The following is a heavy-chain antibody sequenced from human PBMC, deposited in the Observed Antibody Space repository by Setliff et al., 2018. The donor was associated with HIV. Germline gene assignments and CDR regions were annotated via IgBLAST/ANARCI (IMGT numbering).Heavy chain of an antibody. CDR3: ARGTAPRPASVLEFLEWLFPNWFDP. Sequence: ASVKVSCKASGGTFSSYAISWVRQATGQGLEWMGWMNPNNGNTGYAEKFQGRVTMTRDTSISTAYMELSSLRSDDTAVYYCARGTAPRPASVLEFLEWLFPNWFDPWGQGTLVTVSS. CDR1: GGTFSSYA. V-gene: IGHV1-8*02. D-gene: IGHD3-3*02. CDR2: MNPNNGNT. J-gene: IGHJ5*02.